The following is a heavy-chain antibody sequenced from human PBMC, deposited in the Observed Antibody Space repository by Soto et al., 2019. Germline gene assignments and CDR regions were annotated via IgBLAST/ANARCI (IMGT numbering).Heavy chain of an antibody. Sequence: ASVKVSCKASGYTFTSYGISWVRQAPGQGLEWMGWISAYNGNTNYAQKLQGRVTMTTDTSTSTAYMELRSLRSDDTAVYYCARDFDDSSGYPGWFDPWGQGTLVTVSS. V-gene: IGHV1-18*01. J-gene: IGHJ5*02. D-gene: IGHD3-22*01. CDR2: ISAYNGNT. CDR3: ARDFDDSSGYPGWFDP. CDR1: GYTFTSYG.